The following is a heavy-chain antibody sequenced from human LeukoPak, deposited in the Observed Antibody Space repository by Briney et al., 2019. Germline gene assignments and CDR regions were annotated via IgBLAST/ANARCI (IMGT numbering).Heavy chain of an antibody. CDR1: GFTFSRYA. Sequence: QPGGSLRLSCAASGFTFSRYAMSWVRQAPGKGLEWVSAISGSGGSTYYADSVKGRFTISRDNSKNTLYLQMNSLRAEDTAVYYCAKDPGPWDDPQLSYFDYWGQGTLVTVSS. V-gene: IGHV3-23*01. J-gene: IGHJ4*02. CDR3: AKDPGPWDDPQLSYFDY. CDR2: ISGSGGST. D-gene: IGHD1-26*01.